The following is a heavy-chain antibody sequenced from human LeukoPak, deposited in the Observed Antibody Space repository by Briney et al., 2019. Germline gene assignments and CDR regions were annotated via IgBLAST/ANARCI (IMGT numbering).Heavy chain of an antibody. CDR1: GGTFSSYA. CDR2: IILIFGTA. V-gene: IGHV1-69*13. CDR3: ARPTQHYGSGSYYEAFDY. D-gene: IGHD3-10*01. Sequence: GASVKVSCKASGGTFSSYAISWVRQAPGQGLEWMGGIILIFGTANYAQKFQGRVTITADESTSTAYMELSSLRSEDTAVYYCARPTQHYGSGSYYEAFDYWGQGTLVTVSS. J-gene: IGHJ4*02.